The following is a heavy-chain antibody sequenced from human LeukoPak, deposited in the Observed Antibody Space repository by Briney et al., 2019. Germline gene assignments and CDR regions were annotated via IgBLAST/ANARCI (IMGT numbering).Heavy chain of an antibody. CDR3: ARIAAAGSYNWFDP. J-gene: IGHJ5*02. V-gene: IGHV3-23*01. CDR1: GFTFSSYA. D-gene: IGHD6-13*01. CDR2: ISGSGGST. Sequence: GGSLRLSCAASGFTFSSYAMSWVRQAPGKGLEWVSAISGSGGSTYYADSVKGRCTISRDNSKNTLYLQMNSLRAEDTAVYYCARIAAAGSYNWFDPWGQGTLVTVSS.